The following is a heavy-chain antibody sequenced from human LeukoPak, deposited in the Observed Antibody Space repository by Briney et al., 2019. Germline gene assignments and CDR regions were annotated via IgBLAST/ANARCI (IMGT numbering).Heavy chain of an antibody. D-gene: IGHD6-6*01. J-gene: IGHJ3*02. CDR3: ARGSIAARPADAFDI. CDR1: GYTFTSYG. CDR2: ISAYNGNT. V-gene: IGHV1-18*01. Sequence: ASVKVSCKASGYTFTSYGISWVRQAPGQGLEWMGWISAYNGNTNYAQKLQGRVTMTTDTSTSTAYMELRSLRSDDTAVYYCARGSIAARPADAFDIWGQGTMVTVSS.